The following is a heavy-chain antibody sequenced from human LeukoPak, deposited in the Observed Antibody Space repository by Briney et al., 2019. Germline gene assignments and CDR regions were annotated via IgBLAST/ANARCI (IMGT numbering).Heavy chain of an antibody. Sequence: SETLSLTCTLSRGSISSSGYYWGRIRQPPGKGLEWIGSIYYSGSTYYNPSLKSRVTISVDTSKNQFSLKLSSVTAADTAVYYCARGGKAFIAARPVDYWGQGTLVTVSS. D-gene: IGHD6-6*01. J-gene: IGHJ4*02. CDR3: ARGGKAFIAARPVDY. V-gene: IGHV4-39*01. CDR1: RGSISSSGYY. CDR2: IYYSGST.